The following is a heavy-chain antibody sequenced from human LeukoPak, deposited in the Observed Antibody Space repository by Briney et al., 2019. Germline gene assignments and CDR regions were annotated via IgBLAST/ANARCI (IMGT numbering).Heavy chain of an antibody. D-gene: IGHD3-10*01. J-gene: IGHJ4*02. CDR3: AREEWIGELSKFDY. Sequence: GGSLRLSCAASGFTFSSYAMHWVRQAPGKGLEWVANIKSDGSEKYYADSVKGRFTISRDNAKNSLSLQMSSLRVEDTAQYYCAREEWIGELSKFDYWGQGTLVTVSS. CDR1: GFTFSSYA. CDR2: IKSDGSEK. V-gene: IGHV3-7*01.